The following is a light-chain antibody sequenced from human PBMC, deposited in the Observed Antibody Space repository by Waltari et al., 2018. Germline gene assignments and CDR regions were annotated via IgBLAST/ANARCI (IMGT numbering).Light chain of an antibody. CDR3: SSRDSSGNHVL. CDR2: GKN. V-gene: IGLV3-19*01. J-gene: IGLJ3*02. Sequence: SSGLTQDHAVSVALGQTVRITCQGDCLRTYFATWYQQKPGQAPLLVIYGKNNRPSGIPDRFSCSSSEHTTSFTITGAQAEDEADYFCSSRDSSGNHVLFGGGTKLTVL. CDR1: CLRTYF.